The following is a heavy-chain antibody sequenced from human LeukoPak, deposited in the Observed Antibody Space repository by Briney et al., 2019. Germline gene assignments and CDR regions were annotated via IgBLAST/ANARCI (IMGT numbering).Heavy chain of an antibody. CDR1: GYTFTGYY. Sequence: GASVKVSCKASGYTFTGYYMHWVRQAPGQGLEWMGWINPNSGGTNYAQKFQGRVTMTRDTSISTAYMELSRLRSDDTAVYYCARDEAEGGGYGNYYYYGMDVWGQGTTVTVSS. CDR3: ARDEAEGGGYGNYYYYGMDV. CDR2: INPNSGGT. J-gene: IGHJ6*02. V-gene: IGHV1-2*02. D-gene: IGHD5-12*01.